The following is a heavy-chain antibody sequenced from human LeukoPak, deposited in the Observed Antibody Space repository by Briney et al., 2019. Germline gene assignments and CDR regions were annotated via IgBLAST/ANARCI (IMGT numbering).Heavy chain of an antibody. Sequence: VKVSCKASGGTFSSYAISWVRQTPGQGLEWMGRIIPILGIANYAQEVQGRVTITADKSTSTAYMELSSLRSEGTAVYYCAKTQQLAFDYWGQGTLDPVSS. CDR1: GGTFSSYA. D-gene: IGHD6-13*01. CDR3: AKTQQLAFDY. J-gene: IGHJ4*02. CDR2: IIPILGIA. V-gene: IGHV1-69*04.